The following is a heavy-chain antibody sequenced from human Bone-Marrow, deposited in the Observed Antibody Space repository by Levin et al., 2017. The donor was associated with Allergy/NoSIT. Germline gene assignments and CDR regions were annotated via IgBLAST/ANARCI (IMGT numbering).Heavy chain of an antibody. CDR2: MYSSGST. D-gene: IGHD1-1*01. J-gene: IGHJ4*02. V-gene: IGHV4-30-4*01. Sequence: SQTLSLTCSVSGDSMTSGFYYWSWIRQSPGKGLEWIGYMYSSGSTDYNPSLKSRVTISVDTSKKQFSLRLTSVTAGDTAMYYCARGRYDGRFYFDYWGQGALVSVSS. CDR1: GDSMTSGFYY. CDR3: ARGRYDGRFYFDY.